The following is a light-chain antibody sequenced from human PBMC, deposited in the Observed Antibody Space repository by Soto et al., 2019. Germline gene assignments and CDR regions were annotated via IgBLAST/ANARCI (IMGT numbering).Light chain of an antibody. CDR2: DNN. V-gene: IGLV1-51*01. Sequence: QSVLTQPPSVSAAPGQKVTISCSGSSSNIGNNYVSWYQQLPGTAPKLLIYDNNKRPSGNPDRFSGSKSGTSATLGISGLRTGDEADYYCGTWDSSLSVHVFGTGTKVTVL. J-gene: IGLJ1*01. CDR3: GTWDSSLSVHV. CDR1: SSNIGNNY.